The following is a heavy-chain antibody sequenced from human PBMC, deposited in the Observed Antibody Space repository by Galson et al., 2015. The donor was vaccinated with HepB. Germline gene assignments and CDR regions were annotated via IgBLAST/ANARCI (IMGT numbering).Heavy chain of an antibody. J-gene: IGHJ3*02. Sequence: LRLSCAASGFTFSGYAMSWVRQAPGKGLEWVSAISGSGGSTYYADSVKGRLTISRDNSKNTLYLQMNSLRAEDTAVYYCAKDIRELLIDAFDIWGQGTMVTVSS. CDR3: AKDIRELLIDAFDI. D-gene: IGHD1-26*01. CDR2: ISGSGGST. CDR1: GFTFSGYA. V-gene: IGHV3-23*01.